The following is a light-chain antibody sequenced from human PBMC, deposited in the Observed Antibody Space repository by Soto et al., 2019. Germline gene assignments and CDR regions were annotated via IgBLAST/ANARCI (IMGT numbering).Light chain of an antibody. J-gene: IGLJ1*01. CDR2: SNN. CDR3: AVWDDSLRGYV. Sequence: QSVVTQSPSASGTPGQRVTISCSGSSSNIGSNYVYWYQQLPGTAPKLLIYSNNQRPSGVPERFSDSKSGTSASLAISGLRSEDEADYYCAVWDDSLRGYVFATGTKLTVL. CDR1: SSNIGSNY. V-gene: IGLV1-47*02.